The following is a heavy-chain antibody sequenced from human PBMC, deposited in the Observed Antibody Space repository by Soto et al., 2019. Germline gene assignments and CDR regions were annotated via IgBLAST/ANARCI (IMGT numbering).Heavy chain of an antibody. CDR1: GFTFSDYY. D-gene: IGHD6-13*01. V-gene: IGHV3-11*03. Sequence: LRLSCAASGFTFSDYYMSWIRQAPGKGLEWVSYISNSRNYTNYADSVKGRFTISRDNAKNSLYLQMNSLRAEDTAVYYCARRIAAVGYLDYWGQGTLVTVSS. CDR3: ARRIAAVGYLDY. CDR2: ISNSRNYT. J-gene: IGHJ4*02.